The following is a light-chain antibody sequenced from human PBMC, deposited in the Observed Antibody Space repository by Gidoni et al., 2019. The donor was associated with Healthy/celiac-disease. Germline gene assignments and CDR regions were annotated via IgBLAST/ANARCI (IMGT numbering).Light chain of an antibody. V-gene: IGKV1-8*01. CDR3: QQYYSYPPWT. Sequence: AIRMTQSPSSLSASTGDRVTITCRASQGISSYLAWYQQKPGKAPKLLIYVASTLQSGVPSRFSGSVSGTDFTLTISCLQSEDFATYYCQQYYSYPPWTFGQGTKVEIK. CDR2: VAS. J-gene: IGKJ1*01. CDR1: QGISSY.